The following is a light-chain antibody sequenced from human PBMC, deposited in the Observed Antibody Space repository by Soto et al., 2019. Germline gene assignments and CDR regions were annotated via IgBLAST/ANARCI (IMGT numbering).Light chain of an antibody. CDR2: DVS. CDR1: NKEVGGYSF. CDR3: SSYTSSSTRV. J-gene: IGLJ1*01. Sequence: QSALTQPSSGLRCPGQSIAISLPGNNKEVGGYSFVSWDQQHPGKTPKLMIYDVSNRPSGVSNRFSDSMSGNTASLTISVLQAEDEADYYCSSYTSSSTRVFGTGTKVTVL. V-gene: IGLV2-14*01.